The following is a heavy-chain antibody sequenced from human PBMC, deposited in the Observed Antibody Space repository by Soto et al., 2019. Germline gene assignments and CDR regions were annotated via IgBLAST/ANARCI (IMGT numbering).Heavy chain of an antibody. Sequence: SETLSLTCAVYGWSFSGYYWSWIRQPPVKGLEWIGEINHSGGTSYNPSLKSRVTISVDTSKNQFSLKLSSVTAADTAVFYCARLRWEQPWVFDYWGQGTLVTVSS. D-gene: IGHD1-26*01. CDR2: INHSGGT. V-gene: IGHV4-34*01. CDR3: ARLRWEQPWVFDY. CDR1: GWSFSGYY. J-gene: IGHJ4*02.